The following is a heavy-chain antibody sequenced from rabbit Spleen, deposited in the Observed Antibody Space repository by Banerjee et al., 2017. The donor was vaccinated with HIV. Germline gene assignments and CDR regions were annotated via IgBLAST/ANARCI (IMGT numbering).Heavy chain of an antibody. CDR2: INASTGKP. CDR1: GFSFSDRDV. CDR3: ARDLLGVIGWNFYL. D-gene: IGHD1-1*01. Sequence: QDQLEESGGGLVQPEGSLTLTCTASGFSFSDRDVMCWVRQAPGKGLEWIACINASTGKPVYATWASGRFTISRTSSTTVTLRMTSLTAADRATYFCARDLLGVIGWNFYLWGPGTLVTVS. J-gene: IGHJ4*01. V-gene: IGHV1S45*01.